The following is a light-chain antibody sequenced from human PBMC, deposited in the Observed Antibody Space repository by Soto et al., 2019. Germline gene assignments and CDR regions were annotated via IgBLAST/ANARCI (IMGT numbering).Light chain of an antibody. J-gene: IGLJ1*01. V-gene: IGLV2-18*01. CDR1: NSDVGSYNR. CDR3: SLYISGSTYV. Sequence: QSALTQPPSASGSPGQSVTISCTGTNSDVGSYNRLSWYQQPPGTAPKLIMYEVNTRPSGVPDRFSGSKSGSTASLTISGLQAEDEADYYCSLYISGSTYVFGTGTKLTVL. CDR2: EVN.